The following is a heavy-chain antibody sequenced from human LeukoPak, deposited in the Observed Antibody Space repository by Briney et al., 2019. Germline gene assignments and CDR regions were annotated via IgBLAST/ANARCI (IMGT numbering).Heavy chain of an antibody. CDR2: MNPNSGNT. V-gene: IGHV1-8*01. CDR1: GYTFNNYD. D-gene: IGHD2-15*01. Sequence: ASVKVSCKASGYTFNNYDISWVRQASGQGLEWVGWMNPNSGNTGYAQKFQGRVTMTRNSSINTAYMELRSLRYEDTAVYFCAKGGVNRYCSGARCYYALDMWGQGTMVTVSS. J-gene: IGHJ3*02. CDR3: AKGGVNRYCSGARCYYALDM.